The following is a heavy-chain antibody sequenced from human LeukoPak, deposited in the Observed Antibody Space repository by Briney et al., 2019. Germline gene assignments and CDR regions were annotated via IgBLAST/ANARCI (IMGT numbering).Heavy chain of an antibody. D-gene: IGHD4-11*01. V-gene: IGHV3-7*01. J-gene: IGHJ4*02. CDR3: ARGGRNIDS. Sequence: GGSLRLSCAASGFTFSAFWMSWVRQAPGKGLEWVANIKVDGTEKNYVDSVKGRLTISRDNAKNSLYLQMNSLRTKDTAVYYCARGGRNIDSWGQGTLVTVSS. CDR1: GFTFSAFW. CDR2: IKVDGTEK.